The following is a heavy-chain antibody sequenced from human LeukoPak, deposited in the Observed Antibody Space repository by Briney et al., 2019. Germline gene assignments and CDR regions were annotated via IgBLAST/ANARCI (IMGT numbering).Heavy chain of an antibody. J-gene: IGHJ4*02. CDR3: ARDTDGYNRVDY. V-gene: IGHV4-59*01. CDR2: IHYSGST. CDR1: GGSIRSYY. Sequence: SETLSLTCSVSGGSIRSYYWSWIRQPPGKGLEWIGYIHYSGSTSYNPSLKSRVGISVDTSKNQFSLKLTSVTAADTAVYYCARDTDGYNRVDYWGQGTLVIVSS. D-gene: IGHD5-24*01.